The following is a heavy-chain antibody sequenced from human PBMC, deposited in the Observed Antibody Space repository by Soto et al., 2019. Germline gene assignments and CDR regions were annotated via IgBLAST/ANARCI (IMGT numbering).Heavy chain of an antibody. V-gene: IGHV4-4*02. CDR2: IHHDGRI. CDR1: GGSISSYNW. Sequence: QVQLQESGPGLVKPSGTLSLTCAVSGGSISSYNWWTWVRQPPGKGLEWIGEIHHDGRINYNPSLNSRVTISVDKSKNQFSLQLSSVTAADTAVYYCARAFVAFCPSDYWGQGTLVTVSS. J-gene: IGHJ4*02. CDR3: ARAFVAFCPSDY. D-gene: IGHD2-15*01.